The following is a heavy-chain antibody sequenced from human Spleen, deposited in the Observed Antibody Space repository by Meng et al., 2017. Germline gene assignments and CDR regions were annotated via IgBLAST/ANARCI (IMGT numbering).Heavy chain of an antibody. CDR3: ARGPTTMAHDVDY. J-gene: IGHJ4*02. CDR1: CGFFSDYY. CDR2: ITHSGGT. Sequence: QGQLQQWGAGMLQPSSPLSLTCVVSCGFFSDYYWRWIRPPPGRVLEWIGEITHSGGTNYNPSLESRVTISGDTSKNNLSLKLSSVTAADSAVYYCARGPTTMAHDVDYWGQGTLVTVSS. V-gene: IGHV4-34*01. D-gene: IGHD4-11*01.